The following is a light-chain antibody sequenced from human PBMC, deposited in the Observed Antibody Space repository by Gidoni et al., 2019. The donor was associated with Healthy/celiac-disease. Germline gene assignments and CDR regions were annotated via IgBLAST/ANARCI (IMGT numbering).Light chain of an antibody. CDR2: DAS. V-gene: IGKV1-5*01. J-gene: IGKJ1*01. Sequence: DIQITQSPSTLSASVGDRVTITCRASPSISSWLAWYQQKPGKAPKLLIYDASSLESGVPSRFSGSGSGTEFTLTISSLQPDDFATYYCQQYNSYSPWTFGQGTKVEIK. CDR1: PSISSW. CDR3: QQYNSYSPWT.